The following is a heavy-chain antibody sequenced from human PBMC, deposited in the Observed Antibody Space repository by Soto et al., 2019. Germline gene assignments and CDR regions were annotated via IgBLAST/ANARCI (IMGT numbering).Heavy chain of an antibody. J-gene: IGHJ5*02. V-gene: IGHV1-69*13. CDR2: IIPIFGTA. CDR1: GGTFSSYA. CDR3: ARDPPGVVWGSGRIKGFDP. D-gene: IGHD3-16*01. Sequence: ASVKVSCKASGGTFSSYAISWVRQAPGQGLEWMGGIIPIFGTANYAQKFQGRVTITADESTSTAYMELSSLRSEDTAVYYCARDPPGVVWGSGRIKGFDPWGQGTLVTVSS.